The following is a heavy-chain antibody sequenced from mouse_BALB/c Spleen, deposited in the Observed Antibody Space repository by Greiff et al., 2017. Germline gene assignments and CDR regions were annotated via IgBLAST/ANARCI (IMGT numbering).Heavy chain of an antibody. V-gene: IGHV1-9*01. D-gene: IGHD2-3*01. J-gene: IGHJ3*01. Sequence: VKLQESGAELMKPGASVKISCKATGYTFSSYWIEWVKQRPGHGLEWIGEILPGSGSTNYNEKFKGKATFTADTSSNTAYMQLSSLTSEDSAVYYCARGGDGYYAWFAYWGQGTLVTVSA. CDR3: ARGGDGYYAWFAY. CDR2: ILPGSGST. CDR1: GYTFSSYW.